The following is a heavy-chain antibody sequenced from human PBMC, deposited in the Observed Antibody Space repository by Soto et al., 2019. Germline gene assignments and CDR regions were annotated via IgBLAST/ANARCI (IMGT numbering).Heavy chain of an antibody. CDR3: ARAGYSSGWYRHYFDY. D-gene: IGHD6-19*01. CDR2: VYHSGST. V-gene: IGHV4-4*02. J-gene: IGHJ4*02. Sequence: SEALALTCAVSGGSISSSNWWSWVRQPPGKGLEWIGEVYHSGSTNYNPALKSRVTISADKSKNQVSLKLSSVTAADTAVYYCARAGYSSGWYRHYFDYWGQGTLVTVS. CDR1: GGSISSSNW.